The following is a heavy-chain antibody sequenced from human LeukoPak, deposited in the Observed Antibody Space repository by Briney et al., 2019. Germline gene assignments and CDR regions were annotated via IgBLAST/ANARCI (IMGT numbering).Heavy chain of an antibody. CDR2: ITSRSSSI. V-gene: IGHV3-48*01. D-gene: IGHD3-22*01. CDR3: AKYSYDSTRRAFDI. J-gene: IGHJ3*02. Sequence: TGGSLRLSCAASGFTFSNYNMNWVRQAPGKGLEWVSYITSRSSSIYYADSVKGRFTISRDNAQNSLYLQMNSLRAEDTAVYYCAKYSYDSTRRAFDIWGQGTMVTVSS. CDR1: GFTFSNYN.